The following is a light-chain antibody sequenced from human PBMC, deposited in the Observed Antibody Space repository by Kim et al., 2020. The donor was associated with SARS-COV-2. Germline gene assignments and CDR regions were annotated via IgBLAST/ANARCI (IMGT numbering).Light chain of an antibody. CDR2: GAS. J-gene: IGKJ5*01. CDR1: QYITNY. Sequence: ASIGDRVTVTCQAGQYITNYLNGYQQKPGQAPKLLISGASILQEGVPSRFSGGGSGTDFTFTITSLQPEDIATYYCQQYDNLPLTFGQGTRLEIK. V-gene: IGKV1-33*01. CDR3: QQYDNLPLT.